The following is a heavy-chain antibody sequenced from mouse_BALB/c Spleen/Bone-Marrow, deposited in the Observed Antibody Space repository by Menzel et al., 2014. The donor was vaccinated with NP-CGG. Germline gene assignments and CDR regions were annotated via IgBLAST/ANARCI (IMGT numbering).Heavy chain of an antibody. Sequence: VQLQQSGPGLVAPSQSLSITCTVSGFSLTSYGVNWVRQPPGKGLEWLGVIWAGGSTNYNLALMSRLSISKDNSKSQVFLKMNSLQTDDTAKYYCARDPRTGTGAMDYWGQGTSVTVSS. CDR3: ARDPRTGTGAMDY. D-gene: IGHD4-1*01. CDR2: IWAGGST. V-gene: IGHV2-9*02. J-gene: IGHJ4*01. CDR1: GFSLTSYG.